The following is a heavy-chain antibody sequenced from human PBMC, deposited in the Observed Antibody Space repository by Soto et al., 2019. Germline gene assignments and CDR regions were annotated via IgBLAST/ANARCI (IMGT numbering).Heavy chain of an antibody. CDR2: IKQDGSEK. Sequence: GGSLRLSCAASGFTFSSYWMSWVRQAPGKGLEWVANIKQDGSEKYYVDSVKGRSTISRDNAKNSLYLQMNSLRAEDTAVYYCARVVSGWYFDYWGQGTLVTVSS. V-gene: IGHV3-7*01. CDR3: ARVVSGWYFDY. J-gene: IGHJ4*02. CDR1: GFTFSSYW. D-gene: IGHD6-19*01.